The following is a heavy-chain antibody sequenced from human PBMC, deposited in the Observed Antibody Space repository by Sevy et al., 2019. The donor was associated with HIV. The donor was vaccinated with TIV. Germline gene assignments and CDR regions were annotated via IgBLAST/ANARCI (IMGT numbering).Heavy chain of an antibody. V-gene: IGHV1-24*01. CDR3: ATTKDYNEITSDPFDY. CDR2: FDPEDGET. Sequence: ASVKVSCKVSGYTLTKLSIHWVRQAPGKGLEWMASFDPEDGETNYAQKFQGRVTMTDDKSTETAYMELSSLRFEDTAIFYCATTKDYNEITSDPFDYWGQGTLVTVSS. J-gene: IGHJ4*02. CDR1: GYTLTKLS. D-gene: IGHD3-22*01.